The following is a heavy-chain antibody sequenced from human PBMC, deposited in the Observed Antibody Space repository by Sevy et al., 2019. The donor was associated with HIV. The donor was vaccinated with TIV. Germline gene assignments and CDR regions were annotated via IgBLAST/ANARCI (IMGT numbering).Heavy chain of an antibody. CDR3: AKEVVTSCRCGYFNY. CDR2: ISYDESK. Sequence: GGSLRLSCAASEITFSNAIIHWVRQAPGKGLEWVAVISYDESKYYAESVKDRLTISRDSAKNTVYLEMSSLRTEDTAVYYCAKEVVTSCRCGYFNYWGQGTLVTVSS. J-gene: IGHJ4*02. CDR1: EITFSNAI. V-gene: IGHV3-30*04. D-gene: IGHD3-22*01.